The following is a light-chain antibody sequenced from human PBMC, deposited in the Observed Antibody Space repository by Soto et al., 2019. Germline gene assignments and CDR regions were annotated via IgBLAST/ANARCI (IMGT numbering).Light chain of an antibody. J-gene: IGKJ1*01. Sequence: EIVLTQSPSTLSLSPGERATLSCRASQSVSSYLAWYQQKPGQAPRLIIYGASTRATGIPARFSGSGAGTEFTLTISRLEPEDLAVYYCQQYDNSVWTFGQGTKVDIK. CDR1: QSVSSY. CDR3: QQYDNSVWT. V-gene: IGKV3-15*01. CDR2: GAS.